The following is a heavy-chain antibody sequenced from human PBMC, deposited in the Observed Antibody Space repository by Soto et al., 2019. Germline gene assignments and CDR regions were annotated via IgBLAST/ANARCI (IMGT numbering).Heavy chain of an antibody. D-gene: IGHD3-10*01. J-gene: IGHJ6*02. CDR3: ARDYYGAGSQYYYYGMEV. Sequence: SDTLSLTCTVSGDSITSGGYYWSWLRQQPGKGLEWIGYIYHSGGASYNPSLRGRAVISIDTSKNQFFLRMNAVTAADTATYYCARDYYGAGSQYYYYGMEVWGQGXTVTVSS. V-gene: IGHV4-31*03. CDR2: IYHSGGA. CDR1: GDSITSGGYY.